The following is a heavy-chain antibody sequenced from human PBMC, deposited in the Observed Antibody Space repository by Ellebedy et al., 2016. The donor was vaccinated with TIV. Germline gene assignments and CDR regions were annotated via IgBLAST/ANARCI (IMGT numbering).Heavy chain of an antibody. D-gene: IGHD1-1*01. CDR1: GFPFSRSY. V-gene: IGHV3-7*03. CDR2: MKQDGTEI. J-gene: IGHJ3*02. CDR3: ARFTGWNDAAHDAFDM. Sequence: PGGSLRLSCAASGFPFSRSYMSWVRQAPGKGLEWVANMKQDGTEIFYVDSVKGRFTISRDNAKNSVDLQMNSLRAEDTAVYYCARFTGWNDAAHDAFDMWGQGTMVTVSS.